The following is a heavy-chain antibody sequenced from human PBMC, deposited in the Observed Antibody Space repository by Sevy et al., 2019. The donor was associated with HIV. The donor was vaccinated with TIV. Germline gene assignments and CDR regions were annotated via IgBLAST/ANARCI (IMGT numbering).Heavy chain of an antibody. CDR1: GFTFSSYA. CDR3: ARDRPSIAAAGMDYYYYGMDV. Sequence: GGSLRLSCAASGFTFSSYAMHWVRQAPGKGLEWVAVISYDGSNKYYADSVKGRFTISRDNSKNTLYLQMNSLRAEDTAMYYCARDRPSIAAAGMDYYYYGMDVWGQGTTVTVSS. V-gene: IGHV3-30-3*01. J-gene: IGHJ6*02. D-gene: IGHD6-13*01. CDR2: ISYDGSNK.